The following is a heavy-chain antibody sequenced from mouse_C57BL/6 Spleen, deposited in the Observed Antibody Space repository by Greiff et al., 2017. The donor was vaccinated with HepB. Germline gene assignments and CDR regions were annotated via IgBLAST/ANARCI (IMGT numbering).Heavy chain of an antibody. CDR2: IDPSDSET. CDR3: ARSGYGNSHTASWFAY. CDR1: GYTFTSYW. J-gene: IGHJ3*01. Sequence: QVQLQQPGAELVRPGSSVKLSCKASGYTFTSYWMHWVKQRPIQGLEWIGNIDPSDSETHYNQKFKDKATLTVDKSSSTAYMQLSSLTSEDSAVYYCARSGYGNSHTASWFAYWGQGTLVTVSA. D-gene: IGHD2-1*01. V-gene: IGHV1-52*01.